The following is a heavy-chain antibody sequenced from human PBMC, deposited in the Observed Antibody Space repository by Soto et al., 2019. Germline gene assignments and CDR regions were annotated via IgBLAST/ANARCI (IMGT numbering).Heavy chain of an antibody. J-gene: IGHJ4*02. CDR2: IITIFGTA. CDR3: ARASELGLLLVRYYY. V-gene: IGHV1-69*01. CDR1: GGTFSSYS. Sequence: QVQLVQSGAEVKKPGSSVKVSCKASGGTFSSYSISWVRQAPGQGLEWMGGIITIFGTANYAQKFQGRGTITADESTSTAYMERSSLRSEDTAVDCCARASELGLLLVRYYYWGQGTLVPVSS. D-gene: IGHD1-7*01.